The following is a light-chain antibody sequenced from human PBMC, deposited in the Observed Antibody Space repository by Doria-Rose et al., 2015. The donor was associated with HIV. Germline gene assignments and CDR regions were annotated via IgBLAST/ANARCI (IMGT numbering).Light chain of an antibody. CDR2: WAS. Sequence: KYKSSQRVLYSSNNKNNLYWYQQKPGQPPKLLIYWASTRESGVPDRFSGSGSGTEFTLTISSLQAEDVAVYYCQQYDSAPWTFGQGTKVEV. J-gene: IGKJ1*01. CDR1: QRVLYSSNNKNN. V-gene: IGKV4-1*01. CDR3: QQYDSAPWT.